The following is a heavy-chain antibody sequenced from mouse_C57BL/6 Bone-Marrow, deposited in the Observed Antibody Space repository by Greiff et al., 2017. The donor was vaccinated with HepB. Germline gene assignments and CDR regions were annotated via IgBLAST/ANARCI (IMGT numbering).Heavy chain of an antibody. J-gene: IGHJ3*01. V-gene: IGHV1-66*01. CDR2: IYPGSGNT. CDR3: ARPTTGPWFAY. D-gene: IGHD4-1*02. CDR1: GYSFTSYY. Sequence: QVQLKESGPELVKPGASVKISCKASGYSFTSYYIHWVKQRPGQGLEWIGWIYPGSGNTKYNEKFKGKATLTADTSSSTAYMQLSSLTSEDSAVYYCARPTTGPWFAYWGQGTLVTVSA.